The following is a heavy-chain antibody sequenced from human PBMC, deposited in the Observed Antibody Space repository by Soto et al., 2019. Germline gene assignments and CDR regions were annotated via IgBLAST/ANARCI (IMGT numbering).Heavy chain of an antibody. D-gene: IGHD2-2*01. J-gene: IGHJ6*03. CDR3: ARGIVVVPAAMGPTGYYYYYMDV. CDR2: INPSGGST. Sequence: QVQLVQSGAEVKKPGASVKVSCKASGYTFTSYYMHWVRQAPGQGLEWMGIINPSGGSTSYAQKFQGRVTMTRDTSTSTVYMELSSLRSEDTAVYYCARGIVVVPAAMGPTGYYYYYMDVWGKGTTVTVSS. CDR1: GYTFTSYY. V-gene: IGHV1-46*03.